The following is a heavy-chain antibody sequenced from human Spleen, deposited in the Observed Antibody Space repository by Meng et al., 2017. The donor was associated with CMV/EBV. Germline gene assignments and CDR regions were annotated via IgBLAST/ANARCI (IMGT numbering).Heavy chain of an antibody. CDR1: GASITTTKW. J-gene: IGHJ5*02. D-gene: IGHD3-16*01. CDR2: IDHSGNS. Sequence: SETLSLTCAVSGASITTTKWWTWVRQPPGKGLEWVGEIDHSGNSNSNPSLKSRLTLSLDTSKIHLSLRMTSVTAEDTAIYYCARVREHTSLGNYWFDPWGQGTLVTVSS. V-gene: IGHV4-4*02. CDR3: ARVREHTSLGNYWFDP.